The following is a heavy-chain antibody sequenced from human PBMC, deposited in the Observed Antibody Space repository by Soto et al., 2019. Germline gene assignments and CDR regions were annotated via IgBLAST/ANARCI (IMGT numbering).Heavy chain of an antibody. V-gene: IGHV3-7*01. CDR2: IKQDGREK. CDR3: ARDQYGPGYTYGIDY. J-gene: IGHJ4*02. CDR1: GFTFSNYW. Sequence: EVQLVESGGDLVQPGGSLRLSCAASGFTFSNYWMSWVRQAPGKGLEWVANIKQDGREKYYVGSVKGRFTISRDNAKNSLYLQRNSLRAEDTAGYYCARDQYGPGYTYGIDYWGQGTLVTVSS. D-gene: IGHD5-18*01.